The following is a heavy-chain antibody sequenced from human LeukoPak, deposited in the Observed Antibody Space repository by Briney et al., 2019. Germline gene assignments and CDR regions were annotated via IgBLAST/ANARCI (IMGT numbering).Heavy chain of an antibody. Sequence: PSETLSLTCTVSGGSISSYYWSWIRQPPGKGLEWIGYIYYSGSTNYNPSLKSRVTISVDTSKNQFSLKLSSVTAADTAVYYCARHNPITIFGVVINSWFDPWGQGTLVTVSS. CDR2: IYYSGST. J-gene: IGHJ5*02. V-gene: IGHV4-59*01. CDR1: GGSISSYY. D-gene: IGHD3-3*01. CDR3: ARHNPITIFGVVINSWFDP.